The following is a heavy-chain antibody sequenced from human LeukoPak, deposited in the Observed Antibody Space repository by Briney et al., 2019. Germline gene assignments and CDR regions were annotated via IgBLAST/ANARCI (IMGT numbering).Heavy chain of an antibody. V-gene: IGHV3-48*03. CDR1: GFTFSSYE. CDR3: ARANSYYYDHYDY. D-gene: IGHD3-22*01. CDR2: ISSSGSTI. J-gene: IGHJ4*02. Sequence: GGSLRLPCAASGFTFSSYEMNWVRQAPGKGLEWVSYISSSGSTIYYADSVKGRFTISRDNAKNSLYLQMNSLRAEDTAVYYCARANSYYYDHYDYWGQGTLVTVSS.